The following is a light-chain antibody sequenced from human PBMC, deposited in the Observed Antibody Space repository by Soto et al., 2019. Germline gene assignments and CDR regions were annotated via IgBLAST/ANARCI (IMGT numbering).Light chain of an antibody. V-gene: IGKV3-15*01. J-gene: IGKJ1*01. CDR2: GAS. CDR1: QSVSAN. CDR3: QQYNNWPQT. Sequence: EIVMTQSPATLSVSPGERATLSCRASQSVSANLAWYQQNPGQAPRLLIYGASTRATGIPARFSGSGSGTEFTLTISSLQSEDFAVYCCQQYNNWPQTFGQGTKVEIK.